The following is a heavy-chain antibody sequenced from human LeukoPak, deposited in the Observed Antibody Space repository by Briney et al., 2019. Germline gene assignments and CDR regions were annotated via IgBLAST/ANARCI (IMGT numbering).Heavy chain of an antibody. CDR1: GFTFDDYA. CDR3: AKDALSYSSSSPFDY. V-gene: IGHV3-9*01. D-gene: IGHD6-6*01. Sequence: PGRSLRLSCAASGFTFDDYAMHRVRQAPGKGLEWVSGISWNSGSIGYADSVKGRFTISRDNAKNSLYLQMNSLRAEDTALYYCAKDALSYSSSSPFDYWGQGTLVTVSS. CDR2: ISWNSGSI. J-gene: IGHJ4*02.